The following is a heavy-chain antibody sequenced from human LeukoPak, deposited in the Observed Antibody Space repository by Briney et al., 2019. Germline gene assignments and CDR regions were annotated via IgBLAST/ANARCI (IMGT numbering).Heavy chain of an antibody. CDR3: ARDLEAGYYDSSGYLFDY. Sequence: ASVKVSCKASGYTFTSYGISWVRPAPGQGLEWMGWISAYNGNTNYAQKLQGRVTMTTDTSTSTAYMELRSLRSDDTAVYYCARDLEAGYYDSSGYLFDYWGQGTLVTVSS. J-gene: IGHJ4*02. V-gene: IGHV1-18*01. CDR1: GYTFTSYG. CDR2: ISAYNGNT. D-gene: IGHD3-22*01.